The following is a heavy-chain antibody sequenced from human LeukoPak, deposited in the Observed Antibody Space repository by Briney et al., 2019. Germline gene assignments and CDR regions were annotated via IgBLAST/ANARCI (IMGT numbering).Heavy chain of an antibody. D-gene: IGHD6-13*01. Sequence: SETLSLTCTVSGDSISNTNFYWSWIRQPPGKGLEWIAYIYYTGRTYYNPSLKSRVTISLDTSKNQFSLKLSSVTAADTAVYYCARHSSSWYIDYWGQGTLVTVSS. CDR3: ARHSSSWYIDY. J-gene: IGHJ4*02. CDR1: GDSISNTNFY. V-gene: IGHV4-30-4*01. CDR2: IYYTGRT.